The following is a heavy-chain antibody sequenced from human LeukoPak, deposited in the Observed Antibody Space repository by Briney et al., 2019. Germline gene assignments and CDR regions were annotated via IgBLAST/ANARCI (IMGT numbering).Heavy chain of an antibody. Sequence: PGGSLRLSCAASGFTFSDYNMRWIRQAPGKGLEWVSSISRSGSTKYYADSVKGRFTISRDNAKNSLFLQMNSLSAEDTAVYYCARVLRYCSGGNCYSGGLGYMDVWGKGTTVTISS. CDR1: GFTFSDYN. CDR2: ISRSGSTK. J-gene: IGHJ6*03. V-gene: IGHV3-11*01. D-gene: IGHD2-15*01. CDR3: ARVLRYCSGGNCYSGGLGYMDV.